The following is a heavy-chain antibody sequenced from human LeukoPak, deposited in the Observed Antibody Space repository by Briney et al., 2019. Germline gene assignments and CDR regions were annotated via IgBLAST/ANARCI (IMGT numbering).Heavy chain of an antibody. V-gene: IGHV3-30*04. J-gene: IGHJ4*02. CDR1: GFTFSSYA. Sequence: GGSLRLSCAASGFTFSSYAMHWVRQAPGKGLEWVAVISYDGSNKYYADSVKGRFTIARDNSKNTLYLQMNSLRAEDAAVYFCAKAPVTSCRGAYCYPFDSWGQGTLVTVSS. D-gene: IGHD2-21*01. CDR3: AKAPVTSCRGAYCYPFDS. CDR2: ISYDGSNK.